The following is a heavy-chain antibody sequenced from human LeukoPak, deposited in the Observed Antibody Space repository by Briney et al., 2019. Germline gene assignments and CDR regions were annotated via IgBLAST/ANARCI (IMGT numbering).Heavy chain of an antibody. CDR2: IIGSGSST. CDR1: GFTVSSYA. V-gene: IGHV3-23*01. J-gene: IGHJ4*02. D-gene: IGHD6-13*01. CDR3: AKDRAQQLVLDF. Sequence: GGSLRLSCAASGFTVSSYAMSWVRQAPGKGLEWVSAIIGSGSSTYYADSVKGRFTISRDNSKNTLFLQMNSLRAEDTAVYYCAKDRAQQLVLDFWGQGTLVTVSS.